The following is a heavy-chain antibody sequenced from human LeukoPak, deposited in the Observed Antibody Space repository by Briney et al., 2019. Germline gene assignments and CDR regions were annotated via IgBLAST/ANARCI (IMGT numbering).Heavy chain of an antibody. CDR2: IYYSGST. J-gene: IGHJ4*02. Sequence: SETLSLTCTVSGGSISNYYWTWIRQPPGKGLEWIGYIYYSGSTNYNSSLKSRVTMSVDTSKNQFSLKLSSVTAADTAVYYCAGDRGTWNDDGFDYWGQGTLVTVSS. CDR3: AGDRGTWNDDGFDY. CDR1: GGSISNYY. V-gene: IGHV4-59*12. D-gene: IGHD1-1*01.